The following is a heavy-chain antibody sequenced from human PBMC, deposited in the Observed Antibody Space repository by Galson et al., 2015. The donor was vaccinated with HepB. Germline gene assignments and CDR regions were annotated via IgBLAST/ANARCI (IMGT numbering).Heavy chain of an antibody. V-gene: IGHV3-30-3*01. D-gene: IGHD5-18*01. CDR2: ISYDGSNK. CDR3: ARGRRIQLATHYYYGMDV. Sequence: SLRLSCAASGFTFSSYAMHWVRQAPGKGLEWVAVISYDGSNKYYADSVKGRFTISRDNSKNTLYLQMNSLRAEDTAVYYCARGRRIQLATHYYYGMDVWGQGTTVTVSS. J-gene: IGHJ6*02. CDR1: GFTFSSYA.